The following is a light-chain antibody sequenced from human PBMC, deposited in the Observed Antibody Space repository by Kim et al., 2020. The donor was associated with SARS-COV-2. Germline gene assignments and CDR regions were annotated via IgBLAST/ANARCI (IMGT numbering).Light chain of an antibody. J-gene: IGLJ7*01. CDR1: TGTVTSDHY. CDR3: FLSYSGARRV. V-gene: IGLV7-46*01. Sequence: QAVVTQEPSLTVSPGGTVTLTCGSSTGTVTSDHYPYWFQQKPGQAPRTLIYDTTYRHSWTPVRFSGSLLGGKAALTLSGAQPEDEAEYYCFLSYSGARRVFGGGTQLTVL. CDR2: DTT.